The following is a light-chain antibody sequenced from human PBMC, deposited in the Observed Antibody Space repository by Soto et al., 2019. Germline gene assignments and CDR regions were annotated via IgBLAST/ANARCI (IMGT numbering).Light chain of an antibody. CDR2: GAS. V-gene: IGKV1-17*01. Sequence: DIQMTQSPSSLSASVGDRVTITCRASQGIRVDLGWYQQRPGKAPKRLIYGASNLQSGVPSRFSGSGSGKEFTLKISRLQPDYSATYYCLQHNNYLLSFGGVTKVDIK. CDR1: QGIRVD. J-gene: IGKJ4*01. CDR3: LQHNNYLLS.